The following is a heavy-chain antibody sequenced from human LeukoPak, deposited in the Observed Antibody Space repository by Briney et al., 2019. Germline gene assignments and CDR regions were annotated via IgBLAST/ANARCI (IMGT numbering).Heavy chain of an antibody. V-gene: IGHV3-21*04. D-gene: IGHD3-3*01. J-gene: IGHJ4*02. Sequence: PGGSLRLSCAASGFTFRKYNMNWVRQAPGKGLEWVSAISSGSSYIYYADSVKGRFTISRDNSKNTLYLQMNSLRAEDTAVYYCAKGIRWSGTWVYFDYWGQGTLVTVSS. CDR3: AKGIRWSGTWVYFDY. CDR1: GFTFRKYN. CDR2: ISSGSSYI.